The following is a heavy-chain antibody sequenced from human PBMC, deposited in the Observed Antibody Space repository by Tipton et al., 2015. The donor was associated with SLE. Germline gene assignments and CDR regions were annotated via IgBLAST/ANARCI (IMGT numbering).Heavy chain of an antibody. J-gene: IGHJ5*02. D-gene: IGHD6-13*01. V-gene: IGHV4-39*07. CDR2: INHSGST. CDR1: GGSISSSSYY. Sequence: TLSLTCTVSGGSISSSSYYWGWIRQPPGKGLEWIGEINHSGSTNYNPSLKSRVTISVDTSKNQFSLKLSSVTAADTAVYYCASEHPAGGKQLAPWGQGTLVTVSS. CDR3: ASEHPAGGKQLAP.